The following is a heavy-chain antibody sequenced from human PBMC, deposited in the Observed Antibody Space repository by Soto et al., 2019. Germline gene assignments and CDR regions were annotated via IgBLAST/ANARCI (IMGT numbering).Heavy chain of an antibody. Sequence: QVQLVESGGGVVQPGRSLRLSCAASGFTFSSDGMHWVRQAPGTGLEWVAVIWYDGSNKYYADSVKGRFTISRDNSNNALYQQMNSLRAEDTAVYYCAREIIGRGMVRGSDYWGQGTLVTVSS. V-gene: IGHV3-33*01. J-gene: IGHJ4*02. CDR2: IWYDGSNK. CDR3: AREIIGRGMVRGSDY. CDR1: GFTFSSDG. D-gene: IGHD3-10*01.